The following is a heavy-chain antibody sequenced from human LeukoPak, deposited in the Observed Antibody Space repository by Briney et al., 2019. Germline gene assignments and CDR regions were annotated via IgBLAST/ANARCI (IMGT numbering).Heavy chain of an antibody. CDR2: INHSGST. CDR1: GGSFSGYY. Sequence: PSETLSLTCAVYGGSFSGYYWSWIRQPPGKGLEWIGEINHSGSTNYNPSLKSRVTISVDTSKNQFSLKLSSVTAADTAVYYCARGGHDYGDYSFLNGAFKNRFDYWGQGTLVTVSS. V-gene: IGHV4-34*01. J-gene: IGHJ4*02. CDR3: ARGGHDYGDYSFLNGAFKNRFDY. D-gene: IGHD4-17*01.